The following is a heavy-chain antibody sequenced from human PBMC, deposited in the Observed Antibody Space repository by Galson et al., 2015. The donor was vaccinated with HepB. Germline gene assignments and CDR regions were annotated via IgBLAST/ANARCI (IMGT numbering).Heavy chain of an antibody. CDR1: GGSISSYY. D-gene: IGHD3-9*01. Sequence: SETLSLTCTVSGGSISSYYWSWIRQPAGKGLEWIGRIYTSGSTNYNPSLKSRVTMSVDTSKNQFSLKLSSVTAADTAVYYCARGGLRYFEGWFDPWGQGTLVTVSS. J-gene: IGHJ5*02. V-gene: IGHV4-4*07. CDR3: ARGGLRYFEGWFDP. CDR2: IYTSGST.